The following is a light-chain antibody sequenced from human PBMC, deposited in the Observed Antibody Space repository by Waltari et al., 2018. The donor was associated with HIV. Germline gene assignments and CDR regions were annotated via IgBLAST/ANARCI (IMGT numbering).Light chain of an antibody. CDR2: GNT. V-gene: IGLV1-40*01. CDR3: QSYDNSLNAVV. Sequence: QSVLTQPPSVSGAPGQRVIISCTGSSSNIGHLEDVHWYQQLPGAVPKVLIYGNTNRPSGVPDRFSGSKSGASASLAIAGLQTDDEADYYCQSYDNSLNAVVFGGGTRLTVL. CDR1: SSNIGHLED. J-gene: IGLJ2*01.